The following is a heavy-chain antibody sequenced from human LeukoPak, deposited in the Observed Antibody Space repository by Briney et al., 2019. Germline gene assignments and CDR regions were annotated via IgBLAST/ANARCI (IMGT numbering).Heavy chain of an antibody. Sequence: GASVKVSCKASGYTFTSYDINWVRQATGQGLEWMGWVNPNSGSTGYAQKFQGRVTITRNTPISTAYMELSGLRSEDTAVYYCARGRSTGYPYYFEYWGQGTLVTVSS. V-gene: IGHV1-8*03. CDR2: VNPNSGST. CDR3: ARGRSTGYPYYFEY. D-gene: IGHD5-12*01. CDR1: GYTFTSYD. J-gene: IGHJ4*02.